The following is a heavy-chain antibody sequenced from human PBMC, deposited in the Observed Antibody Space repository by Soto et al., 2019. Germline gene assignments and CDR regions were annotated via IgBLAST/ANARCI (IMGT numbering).Heavy chain of an antibody. CDR1: GFTFSRFA. V-gene: IGHV3-30*18. CDR2: ISYDGTNK. J-gene: IGHJ6*03. Sequence: QVQLVESGGGVVQPGTSLRLSCIASGFTFSRFAIHWVRQAPGKGLEWVAVISYDGTNKYYGAFVKGRFSLSRDESENTAYLQMNSLRPDDTALYYCAKDSSLGLYMDGWGRRTTVTVSS. D-gene: IGHD1-26*01. CDR3: AKDSSLGLYMDG.